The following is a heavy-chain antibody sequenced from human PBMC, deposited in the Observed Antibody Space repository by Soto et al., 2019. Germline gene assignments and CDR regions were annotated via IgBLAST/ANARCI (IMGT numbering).Heavy chain of an antibody. Sequence: PGESLKISCKGSGYSFTSYWIGWVRQMPGKGLEWMGIIYPGDSDTRYSPSFQGQVTISADKSISTAYLQWSSLKASDTAMYYCARHKYGYCSGGSCYEPEYYYYYYMDVWGKGTTVTVS. V-gene: IGHV5-51*01. CDR1: GYSFTSYW. J-gene: IGHJ6*03. CDR2: IYPGDSDT. CDR3: ARHKYGYCSGGSCYEPEYYYYYYMDV. D-gene: IGHD2-15*01.